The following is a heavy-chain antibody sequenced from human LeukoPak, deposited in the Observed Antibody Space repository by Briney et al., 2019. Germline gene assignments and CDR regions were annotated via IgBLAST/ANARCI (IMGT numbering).Heavy chain of an antibody. V-gene: IGHV3-64D*09. CDR1: GFTSSSYA. J-gene: IGHJ4*02. Sequence: GGSLRLSCSASGFTSSSYAMHWVRQAPGKGPEYVSAISSNGGSTYYADSVKGRFTISRDNSKNTLYLQMSSLRAEDTAVYYCVKDSVVVVADLDYWGQGTLVTVSS. CDR3: VKDSVVVVADLDY. D-gene: IGHD2-15*01. CDR2: ISSNGGST.